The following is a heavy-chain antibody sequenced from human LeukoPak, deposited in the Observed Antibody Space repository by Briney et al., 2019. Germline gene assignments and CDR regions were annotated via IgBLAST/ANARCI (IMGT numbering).Heavy chain of an antibody. CDR2: FDPEDGET. V-gene: IGHV1-24*01. CDR3: ARIRDGYNDAYDI. Sequence: GASVKVSCKVSGYTLTELSMHWVRQAPGKGLEWMGGFDPEDGETIYAQKFQGRVTMTRDMSTSADYMELSSLRSEDTALYYCARIRDGYNDAYDIWGQGTMVTVSS. J-gene: IGHJ3*02. CDR1: GYTLTELS. D-gene: IGHD5-24*01.